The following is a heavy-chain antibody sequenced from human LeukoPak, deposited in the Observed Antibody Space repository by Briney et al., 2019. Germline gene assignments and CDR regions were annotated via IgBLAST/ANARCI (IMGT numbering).Heavy chain of an antibody. J-gene: IGHJ4*02. CDR2: INNDGRST. CDR1: GLTFSFYW. D-gene: IGHD2-2*01. Sequence: PGGSLRPSCASSGLTFSFYWMHWDRQAPGKGLVWVSRINNDGRSTSYAGSVKGRFTISRDNAKNTLYLQMNSLRAEDTAVYYCARESYCSSTSCPAPFDYWGLGTLVTVSS. V-gene: IGHV3-74*01. CDR3: ARESYCSSTSCPAPFDY.